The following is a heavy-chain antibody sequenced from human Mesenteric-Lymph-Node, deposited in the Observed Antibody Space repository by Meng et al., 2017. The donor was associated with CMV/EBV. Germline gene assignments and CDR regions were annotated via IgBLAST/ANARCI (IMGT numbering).Heavy chain of an antibody. J-gene: IGHJ4*02. CDR3: ARARKKMVYAY. Sequence: LTCAVYGGYFSGYDWNWIRQPPGKGLEWIGEINHSGSTNYNPSLKSRVTMSVDTSKNQFSLKLNSMTAADTAVYHCARARKKMVYAYWSQGTLVTVSS. D-gene: IGHD2-8*01. CDR1: GGYFSGYD. V-gene: IGHV4-34*01. CDR2: INHSGST.